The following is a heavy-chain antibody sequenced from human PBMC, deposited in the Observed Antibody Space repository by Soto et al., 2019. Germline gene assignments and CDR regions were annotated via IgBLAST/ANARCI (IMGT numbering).Heavy chain of an antibody. J-gene: IGHJ5*02. CDR3: ARKGTWFDP. V-gene: IGHV3-53*04. D-gene: IGHD1-1*01. Sequence: LGGSLRLSCAASWFTVSSNYVSWVRQAPGKGLEWVSVIYSGGSTYYADSVKGRFTISRHNSKNTLYLQMNSLRAEDTAVYYCARKGTWFDPWGQGTLVTVSS. CDR1: WFTVSSNY. CDR2: IYSGGST.